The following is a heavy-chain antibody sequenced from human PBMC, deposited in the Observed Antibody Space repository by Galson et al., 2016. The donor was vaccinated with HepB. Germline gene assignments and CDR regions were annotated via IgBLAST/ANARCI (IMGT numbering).Heavy chain of an antibody. CDR3: ARGTGPAPLDY. CDR1: GFTVTTHY. CDR2: IFSGDNT. V-gene: IGHV3-53*03. J-gene: IGHJ4*02. D-gene: IGHD3/OR15-3a*01. Sequence: SLRLSCAASGFTVTTHYMSWVRQVPGKGLEWISIIFSGDNTYYTDSVKGRFTISTDNSKSTLYLQMNSLRAEDTALYYCARGTGPAPLDYWGQGTLVTVSS.